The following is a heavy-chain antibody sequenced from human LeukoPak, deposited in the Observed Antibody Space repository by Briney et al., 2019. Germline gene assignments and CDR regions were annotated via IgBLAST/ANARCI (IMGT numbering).Heavy chain of an antibody. CDR2: IYPGDSDT. CDR1: GYSFTSYW. V-gene: IGHV5-51*01. J-gene: IGHJ6*03. CDR3: ARLVRESGYDPYYYYYYMDV. Sequence: GESLKISCKGSGYSFTSYWIGWVRQMPGKGLEWMGIIYPGDSDTRYSPSFQGQVTISADKSISTAYLQWSSLKASDTAMYYCARLVRESGYDPYYYYYYMDVWGKGTTVTVSS. D-gene: IGHD5-12*01.